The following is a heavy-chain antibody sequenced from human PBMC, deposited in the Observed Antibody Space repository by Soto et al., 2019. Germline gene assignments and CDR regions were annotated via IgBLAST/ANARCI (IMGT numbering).Heavy chain of an antibody. Sequence: ASVKVSCKASGYTFTSYAMHWVRQAPGQRLEWMGWINAGNGNTKYSQKFQGRVTITRDTSASTAYMELSSLRSDDTAVYYCARYYYGSGIGDDPKNWVDPWGQGTLVTVSS. D-gene: IGHD3-10*01. J-gene: IGHJ5*02. CDR2: INAGNGNT. CDR3: ARYYYGSGIGDDPKNWVDP. V-gene: IGHV1-3*01. CDR1: GYTFTSYA.